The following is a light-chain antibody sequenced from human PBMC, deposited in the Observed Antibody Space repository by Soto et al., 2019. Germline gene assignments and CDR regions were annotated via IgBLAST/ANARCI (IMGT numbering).Light chain of an antibody. V-gene: IGKV3-15*01. CDR1: QRVSSN. Sequence: EIVMTQSPATLSVSPGGSATLSCRASQRVSSNFAWYRQKTGQDPTLLLYRGSTRATGIPARFSCSGAGTEFTLTIRRLQSEDFAVYYCQQYNNWPYTFGQGTKVEIK. J-gene: IGKJ2*01. CDR2: RGS. CDR3: QQYNNWPYT.